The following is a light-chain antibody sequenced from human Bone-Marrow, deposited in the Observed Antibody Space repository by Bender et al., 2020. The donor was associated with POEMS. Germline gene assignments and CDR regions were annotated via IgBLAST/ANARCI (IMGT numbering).Light chain of an antibody. CDR1: SSDIGSYNY. CDR3: FSFTTSNTHV. Sequence: QSALTQPASVSGSPGQSITISCTGTSSDIGSYNYVSWYQQHPDKAPKLMIYDVNNWPSGVSNRFSGSKSGNTASLTISGLQAEDEADYYCFSFTTSNTHVFGTGTKVTVL. V-gene: IGLV2-14*03. J-gene: IGLJ1*01. CDR2: DVN.